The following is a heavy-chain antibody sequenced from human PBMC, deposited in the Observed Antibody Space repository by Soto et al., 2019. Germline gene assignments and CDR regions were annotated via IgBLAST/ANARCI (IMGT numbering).Heavy chain of an antibody. J-gene: IGHJ4*02. V-gene: IGHV1-2*04. CDR3: ARDARGDEAPMDY. D-gene: IGHD3-10*01. Sequence: QVQLVQSGAEVKKPGASVKVSCKASGYTFTGYYMHWVRQAPGQGLEWMGWINPNSGGTNYAQKFQGWVTMIMDTSISTAYMELSRLRSDDTAVYYCARDARGDEAPMDYWGQGTLVTVSS. CDR2: INPNSGGT. CDR1: GYTFTGYY.